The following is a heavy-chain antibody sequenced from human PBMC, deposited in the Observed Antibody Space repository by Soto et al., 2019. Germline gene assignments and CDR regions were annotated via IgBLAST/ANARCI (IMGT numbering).Heavy chain of an antibody. CDR1: GGSFSGYY. V-gene: IGHV4-34*01. D-gene: IGHD6-13*01. CDR3: TSGWYSSSWYRRALNWFDP. CDR2: INHSGST. Sequence: QVQLQQWGAGLLKPSETLSLTCAVYGGSFSGYYWSWIRQPPGKGLEWIGEINHSGSTNYNPSLNSRATISVDTSKNQFSLKLSSVTAADTAVYYCTSGWYSSSWYRRALNWFDPWGQGTLVTVSS. J-gene: IGHJ5*02.